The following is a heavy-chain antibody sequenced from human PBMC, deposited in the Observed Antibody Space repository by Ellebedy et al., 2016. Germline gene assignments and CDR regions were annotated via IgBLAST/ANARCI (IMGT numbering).Heavy chain of an antibody. CDR2: ISGAGYTT. CDR1: GFSFSNYF. J-gene: IGHJ4*02. V-gene: IGHV3-23*01. CDR3: RQGHYANY. Sequence: GESLKISCATSGFSFSNYFMTWIRRAPGKGLEWVATISGAGYTTFFADSVKGRFTISRDNSKNTLYLQMNRLRAEDTAVYYCRQGHYANYWGQGTLVTVSS. D-gene: IGHD4-17*01.